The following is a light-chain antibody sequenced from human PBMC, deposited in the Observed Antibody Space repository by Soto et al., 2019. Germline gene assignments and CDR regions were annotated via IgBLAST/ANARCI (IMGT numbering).Light chain of an antibody. CDR2: AAS. Sequence: DIQMTQSPSSLSASVGDRVIITCRASQNIYTYVSWYQHKPGRPPKLLIYAASSFESGLPSRFSGSGSGTDFTLTITSLQPEDIATYYCLQSHASPPAFGQGTKVDIK. V-gene: IGKV1-39*01. CDR1: QNIYTY. CDR3: LQSHASPPA. J-gene: IGKJ1*01.